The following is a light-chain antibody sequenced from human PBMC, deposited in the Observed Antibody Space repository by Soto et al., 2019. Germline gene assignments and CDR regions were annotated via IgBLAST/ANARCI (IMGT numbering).Light chain of an antibody. J-gene: IGKJ1*01. Sequence: DIGVTQSPSTLSVSPGERVTLSCRASQSVSDNLAWYQQKPGQAPRLLIYGATTRATGIPARFSGSGSGTEFTLTISSLQSEDFAVYYCQQYVHWPPGTFGQGTKVDIK. V-gene: IGKV3-15*01. CDR1: QSVSDN. CDR2: GAT. CDR3: QQYVHWPPGT.